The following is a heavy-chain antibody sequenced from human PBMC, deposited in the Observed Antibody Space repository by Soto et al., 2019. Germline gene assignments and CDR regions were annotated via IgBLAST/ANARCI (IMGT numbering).Heavy chain of an antibody. D-gene: IGHD4-17*01. V-gene: IGHV3-23*01. Sequence: GGSLRLSCAGSGFAFTNFAMNWVRQAPGKGLEWVSIISGAADHTHDADSVKGRFIISRDNSKNALYLQMNSLRAEDTAIYYCVKDRDRWSGDYTLGTFDYWGQGILVTVSS. CDR3: VKDRDRWSGDYTLGTFDY. J-gene: IGHJ4*02. CDR2: ISGAADHT. CDR1: GFAFTNFA.